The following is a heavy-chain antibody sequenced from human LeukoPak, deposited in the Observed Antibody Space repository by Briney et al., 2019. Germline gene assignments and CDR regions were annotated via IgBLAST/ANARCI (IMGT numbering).Heavy chain of an antibody. Sequence: GGSLRLSCAAPGFTFSSDAMHWVRQAPGKGLEWVAVISYDGSNKYYADSVKGRFTISRDNSKNMMYLQMNSLRAEDTDVYYCARDSVEVRGVIIPYYFDYWGQGTLVTVSS. V-gene: IGHV3-30-3*01. J-gene: IGHJ4*02. CDR2: ISYDGSNK. D-gene: IGHD3-10*01. CDR1: GFTFSSDA. CDR3: ARDSVEVRGVIIPYYFDY.